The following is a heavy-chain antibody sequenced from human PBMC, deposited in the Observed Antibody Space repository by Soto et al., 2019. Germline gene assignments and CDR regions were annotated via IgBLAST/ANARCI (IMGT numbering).Heavy chain of an antibody. CDR1: GSTFSSYA. CDR2: ISYDGSNK. J-gene: IGHJ3*02. D-gene: IGHD2-15*01. V-gene: IGHV3-30-3*01. CDR3: ARDLRYCSGGSCYPMGAFDI. Sequence: XVSLRLSCAASGSTFSSYAMHWVRQAPGKGLEWVAVISYDGSNKYYADSVKGRFTISRDNSKNTLYLQMNSLRAEDTAVYYCARDLRYCSGGSCYPMGAFDIWGQRTMVTVSS.